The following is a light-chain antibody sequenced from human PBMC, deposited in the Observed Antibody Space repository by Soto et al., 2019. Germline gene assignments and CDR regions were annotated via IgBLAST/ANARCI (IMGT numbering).Light chain of an antibody. Sequence: QSVLTQPPSASGTPGQRVTISCSGSSSNIGSNTVNWYQQLPGTAPKLLIYSNNQRPSGVPDRFSGSKSGTSASLAISGLQCGVGGDYYCAAWDATLNGWVFGGGTKLTV. J-gene: IGLJ3*02. CDR2: SNN. CDR3: AAWDATLNGWV. CDR1: SSNIGSNT. V-gene: IGLV1-44*01.